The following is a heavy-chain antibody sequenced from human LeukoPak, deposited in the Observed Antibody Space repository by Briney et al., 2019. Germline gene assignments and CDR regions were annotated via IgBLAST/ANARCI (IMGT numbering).Heavy chain of an antibody. J-gene: IGHJ4*02. D-gene: IGHD1-26*01. Sequence: ASVKVSCKASGYTFTGYYMHWVRQAPGQGLEWMGWINPNSGGTNYAQKFQGRVTMTRDTSISTAYMELSRLRSDDTAVYYCAREPPRYRGPFDYWGQGTPVTVSS. V-gene: IGHV1-2*02. CDR1: GYTFTGYY. CDR3: AREPPRYRGPFDY. CDR2: INPNSGGT.